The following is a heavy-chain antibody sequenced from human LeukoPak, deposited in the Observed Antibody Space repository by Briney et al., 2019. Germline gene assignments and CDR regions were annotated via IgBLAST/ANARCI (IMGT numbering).Heavy chain of an antibody. D-gene: IGHD2-21*01. CDR3: ARENSPEGSLYWYFDL. V-gene: IGHV4-59*01. J-gene: IGHJ2*01. CDR1: GGSISSYY. Sequence: SETLSLTCTVSGGSISSYYWSWIRQPPGKGLEWIGYIYYSGSTNYNPSLKSRVTISVDTSKNQFSLKLSSVTAADTAVYYCARENSPEGSLYWYFDLWGRGTLVTASS. CDR2: IYYSGST.